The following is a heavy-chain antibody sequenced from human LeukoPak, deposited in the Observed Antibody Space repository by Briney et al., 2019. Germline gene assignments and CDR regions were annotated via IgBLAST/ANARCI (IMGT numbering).Heavy chain of an antibody. D-gene: IGHD2-2*01. J-gene: IGHJ6*02. CDR2: ISWNSGSI. Sequence: GGSLRLSCAASGFTFDDYAMHWVRQAPGKGLEWVSGISWNSGSIGYADSVKGRFTISRDNAMNSLYLQMNSLRAEDTALYYCAKVQDCSSTSCYSTYYYGMDVWGQGTTVTVSS. CDR1: GFTFDDYA. V-gene: IGHV3-9*01. CDR3: AKVQDCSSTSCYSTYYYGMDV.